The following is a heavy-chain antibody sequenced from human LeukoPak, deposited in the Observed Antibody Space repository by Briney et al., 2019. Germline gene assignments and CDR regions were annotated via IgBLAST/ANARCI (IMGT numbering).Heavy chain of an antibody. Sequence: ASVKVSCKASGGTFSSYAISWVRQAPGQGLEWMGGIIPIFGTANYAQKFQGRVTITADKSTSTAYMELSSLRSEDTAVYYCARDIAVAATSHAIWFDPWGQGTLVTVSS. CDR1: GGTFSSYA. CDR2: IIPIFGTA. D-gene: IGHD6-19*01. CDR3: ARDIAVAATSHAIWFDP. V-gene: IGHV1-69*06. J-gene: IGHJ5*02.